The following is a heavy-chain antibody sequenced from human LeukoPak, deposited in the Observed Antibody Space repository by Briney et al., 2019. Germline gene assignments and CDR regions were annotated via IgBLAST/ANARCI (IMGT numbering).Heavy chain of an antibody. J-gene: IGHJ4*02. CDR3: ATGRGTPLGF. CDR2: ISTDGSSA. CDR1: GFTFSVYW. V-gene: IGHV3-74*01. Sequence: GGSLRLSCAASGFTFSVYWMSWVRQAPGKGLVWLSRISTDGSSADYADSVKGRFTVSRDNSKNTLYLQMSSLRADDTAIYYCATGRGTPLGFWGQGALVTVSS. D-gene: IGHD1-26*01.